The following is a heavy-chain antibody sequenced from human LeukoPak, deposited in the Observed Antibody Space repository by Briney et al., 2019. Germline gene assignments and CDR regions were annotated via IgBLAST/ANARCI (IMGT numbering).Heavy chain of an antibody. CDR1: GFTFSNDW. Sequence: GSLRLSCEASGFTFSNDWMGWVRQAPGKGLEWVANIRQDGGEQYYMDSVKGRFTISRDNGKNSAYLQMNSLRVEDTAVYYCATYSRNNGREFHHWGQGTLVSVSP. CDR3: ATYSRNNGREFHH. D-gene: IGHD6-13*01. CDR2: IRQDGGEQ. V-gene: IGHV3-7*01. J-gene: IGHJ1*01.